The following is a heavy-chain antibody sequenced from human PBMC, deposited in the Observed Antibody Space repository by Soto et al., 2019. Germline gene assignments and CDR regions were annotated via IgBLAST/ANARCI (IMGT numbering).Heavy chain of an antibody. V-gene: IGHV1-18*01. CDR2: ISAYNGNT. CDR3: ARDNYYDSSGSPIDD. J-gene: IGHJ4*02. CDR1: GYTFTSYG. D-gene: IGHD3-22*01. Sequence: ASVKVSCKASGYTFTSYGISWVRQAPGQGLEWMGWISAYNGNTNYAQKLQGRVTMTTDTSTSTAYMELRSLRSDDTAVYYCARDNYYDSSGSPIDDWGQGTLVTVSS.